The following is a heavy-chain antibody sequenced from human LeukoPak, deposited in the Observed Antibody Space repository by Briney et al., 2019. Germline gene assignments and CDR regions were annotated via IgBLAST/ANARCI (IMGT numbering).Heavy chain of an antibody. CDR2: ISGDGSST. Sequence: GGSLRLSCTASGFTFSNYWMHWVRQAPGKGLVWVSRISGDGSSTTYADSVKGRFTISRDNAKNTLYLQMNSLRAEDTALYYCARAPRRPGDYDFDNWGQGTLVNVSS. J-gene: IGHJ4*02. CDR1: GFTFSNYW. CDR3: ARAPRRPGDYDFDN. D-gene: IGHD4-17*01. V-gene: IGHV3-74*01.